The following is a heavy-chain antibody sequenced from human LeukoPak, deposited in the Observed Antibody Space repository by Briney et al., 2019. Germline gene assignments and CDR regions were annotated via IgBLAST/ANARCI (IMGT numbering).Heavy chain of an antibody. CDR3: AKGAEIDH. V-gene: IGHV3-23*01. CDR1: GFNFNNFA. J-gene: IGHJ4*02. CDR2: MTGPADTT. Sequence: GRSLRLSCAASGFNFNNFAMSWVRRAPGKGPEWLSAMTGPADTTYYAESVKGRFTISRDYSKSMVYLQMNSLRVEDTAIYYCAKGAEIDHWGQGTLVTVSS.